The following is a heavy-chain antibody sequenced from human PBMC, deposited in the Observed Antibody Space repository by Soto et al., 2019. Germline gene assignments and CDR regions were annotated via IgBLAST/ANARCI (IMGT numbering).Heavy chain of an antibody. CDR3: ARAVAGPRYYYYYMDV. J-gene: IGHJ6*03. CDR2: IYYSGST. V-gene: IGHV4-59*01. CDR1: GGSISSYY. D-gene: IGHD6-19*01. Sequence: SETLSLTCTVSGGSISSYYWSWIRQPPGKGLEWIGYIYYSGSTNYSPSLKSRVTISVDTSKNQFSLKLSSVTAADTAVYYCARAVAGPRYYYYYMDVWGKGTTVTVSS.